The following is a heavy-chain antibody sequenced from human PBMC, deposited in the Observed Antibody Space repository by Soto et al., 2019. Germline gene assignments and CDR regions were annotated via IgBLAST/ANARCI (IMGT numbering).Heavy chain of an antibody. V-gene: IGHV3-23*01. J-gene: IGHJ5*02. CDR1: GFSFSSYA. CDR2: ISDSGINT. D-gene: IGHD2-2*01. CDR3: AKHYQYQLLPGFDP. Sequence: GGSLRLSCAASGFSFSSYAMSWVRQAPGKGLEWVSTISDSGINTYYAVSVKGRFTISRDNSKNTLYLQMNSLRAEDTDVYYCAKHYQYQLLPGFDPWGQGTLVTVSS.